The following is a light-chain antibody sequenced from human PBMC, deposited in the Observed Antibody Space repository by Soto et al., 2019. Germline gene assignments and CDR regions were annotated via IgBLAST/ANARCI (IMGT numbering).Light chain of an antibody. V-gene: IGKV3-20*01. CDR3: QQYGSSPPT. J-gene: IGKJ1*01. Sequence: EIVLTQSPGTLSLSPGERATLPCRASQSVSSSYLAWYQHKPGQPPRLLMYDASRRATGIPDRFSGSGSGTDFPLTISRLEPEDFAVYYCQQYGSSPPTFGQGTKVE. CDR1: QSVSSSY. CDR2: DAS.